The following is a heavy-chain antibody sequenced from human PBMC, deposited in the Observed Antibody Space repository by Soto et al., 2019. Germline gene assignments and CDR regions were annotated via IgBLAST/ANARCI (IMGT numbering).Heavy chain of an antibody. CDR3: AKDRAGFIMGSGAFDI. CDR2: IYNSGST. CDR1: GGSISSGGYY. J-gene: IGHJ3*02. Sequence: QVQLQESGPGLVKPSQTLSLTCTVSGGSISSGGYYWSWIRQHPGKDLEWIGYIYNSGSTYYNPSLKSRVTISLDTSKNQFSLKLSSVTAADTAVYYCAKDRAGFIMGSGAFDIWGQGTMVTVSS. D-gene: IGHD3-10*01. V-gene: IGHV4-31*03.